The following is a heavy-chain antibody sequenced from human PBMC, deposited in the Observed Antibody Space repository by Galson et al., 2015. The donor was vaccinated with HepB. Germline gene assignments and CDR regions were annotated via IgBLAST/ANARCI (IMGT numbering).Heavy chain of an antibody. CDR2: ITYSSALT. Sequence: SLRLSCAASGFTFSDYQMTWIRQAPRKGLEWVSYITYSSALTTYADSVNGRFTISRDNAKNLLYLQMYSLRADDTAVYYCARDLSTTKRAFDVWGQGTVVTVSS. CDR1: GFTFSDYQ. V-gene: IGHV3-11*06. J-gene: IGHJ3*01. CDR3: ARDLSTTKRAFDV. D-gene: IGHD1-1*01.